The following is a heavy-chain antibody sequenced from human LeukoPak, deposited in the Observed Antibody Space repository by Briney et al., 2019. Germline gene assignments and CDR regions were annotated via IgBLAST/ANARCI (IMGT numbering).Heavy chain of an antibody. CDR3: ATETRIAVAGTLGSAGEYYFDY. Sequence: ASVKVSCKVSGYTLTELSMHWVRQAPGKGLEWMGGFDPEDGETIYAQKFQGRVTMTEDTSTDTAYMELSSLRSEGTAVYYCATETRIAVAGTLGSAGEYYFDYWGQGTLVTVSS. D-gene: IGHD6-19*01. CDR2: FDPEDGET. J-gene: IGHJ4*02. V-gene: IGHV1-24*01. CDR1: GYTLTELS.